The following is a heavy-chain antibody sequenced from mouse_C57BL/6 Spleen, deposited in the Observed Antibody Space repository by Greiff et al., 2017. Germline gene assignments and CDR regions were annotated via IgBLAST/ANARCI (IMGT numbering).Heavy chain of an antibody. V-gene: IGHV1-76*01. CDR2: IYPGSGNT. CDR1: GYTFTDYY. CDR3: AREEDYYGSSRYWYFDV. J-gene: IGHJ1*03. Sequence: VQLQESGAELVRPGASVKLSCKASGYTFTDYYINWVKQRPGQGLEWIARIYPGSGNTYYNEKFKGKATLTAEKSSSTAYMQLSSLTSEDSAVYFCAREEDYYGSSRYWYFDVWGTGTTVTVSS. D-gene: IGHD1-1*01.